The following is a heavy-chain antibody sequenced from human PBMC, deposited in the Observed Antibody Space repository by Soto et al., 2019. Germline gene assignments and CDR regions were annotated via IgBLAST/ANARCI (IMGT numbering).Heavy chain of an antibody. CDR1: GFTFSSYW. CDR2: INSDGSST. CDR3: ARDQKQQLAFNRYYYYGMDV. Sequence: GGSLRLSCAASGFTFSSYWMHWVRQAPGKGLVWVSRINSDGSSTSYADSVKGRFTISRDNAKNTLYLQMNSLRAEDTAVYYCARDQKQQLAFNRYYYYGMDVWGQGTTVTVSS. D-gene: IGHD6-13*01. J-gene: IGHJ6*02. V-gene: IGHV3-74*01.